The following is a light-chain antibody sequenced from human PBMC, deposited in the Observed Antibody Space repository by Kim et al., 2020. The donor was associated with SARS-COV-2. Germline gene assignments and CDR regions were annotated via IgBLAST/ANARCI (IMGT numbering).Light chain of an antibody. Sequence: PGQTARITCCGDTLPKKYAFWYQQKSGQAPVMVIYEDSKRPPGIPERFSGSSSGKAATLTITGVQLEDEADYYCYSTDSTGNDRVFGGGTQLTVL. J-gene: IGLJ7*01. CDR1: TLPKKY. CDR2: EDS. V-gene: IGLV3-10*01. CDR3: YSTDSTGNDRV.